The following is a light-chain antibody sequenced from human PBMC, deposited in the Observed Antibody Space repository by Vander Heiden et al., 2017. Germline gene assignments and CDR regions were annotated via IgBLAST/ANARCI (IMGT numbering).Light chain of an antibody. V-gene: IGKV4-1*01. CDR1: QRVLYSSNNKNY. Sequence: DIVMTQSPDSLAVSLGERATINCKSSQRVLYSSNNKNYLAWYQQKPGQPPKLLIYWASTRESGVPDRFSGSGSGTDFTLTISSLQAEDVAVYYCQQYYSTPRTVGQGTKLEIK. CDR3: QQYYSTPRT. J-gene: IGKJ2*01. CDR2: WAS.